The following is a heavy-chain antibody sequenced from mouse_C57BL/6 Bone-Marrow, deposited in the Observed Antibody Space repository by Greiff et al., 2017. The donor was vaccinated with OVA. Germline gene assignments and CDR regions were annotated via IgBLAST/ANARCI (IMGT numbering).Heavy chain of an antibody. D-gene: IGHD2-4*01. V-gene: IGHV1-78*01. J-gene: IGHJ3*01. CDR2: IYPRDGST. CDR3: AKGDYPARFAY. CDR1: GYTFTDHT. Sequence: VKLVESDAELVKPGASVKISCKVSGYTFTDHTIHWMKQRPEQGLEWIGYIYPRDGSTKSNEKFKGKATLTADKSSRPAYMQLNSLSSEDSAVYFCAKGDYPARFAYWGQGTLVTVSA.